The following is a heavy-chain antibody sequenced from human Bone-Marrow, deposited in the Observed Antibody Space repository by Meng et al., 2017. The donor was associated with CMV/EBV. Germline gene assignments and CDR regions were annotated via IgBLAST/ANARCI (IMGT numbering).Heavy chain of an antibody. CDR1: GFTFSVFN. D-gene: IGHD2-21*01. CDR2: ISPTSTYI. Sequence: GGSLRLSCAASGFTFSVFNMNWIRQAPGKGLEWVSSISPTSTYIHYADSVKGRFTISRDNAKNSLYLQMNSLRAEDTAVYYCARDLEYCGGDCYLDYYYGMDVWGQGTTVTVSS. CDR3: ARDLEYCGGDCYLDYYYGMDV. V-gene: IGHV3-21*01. J-gene: IGHJ6*02.